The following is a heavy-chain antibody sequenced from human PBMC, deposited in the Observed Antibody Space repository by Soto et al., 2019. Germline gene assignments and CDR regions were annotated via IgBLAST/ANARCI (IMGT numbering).Heavy chain of an antibody. CDR1: AGTFSSYA. V-gene: IGHV1-69*12. CDR3: ARTRRAAAYNHYYYYGMDS. D-gene: IGHD6-13*01. CDR2: IIPMFGTT. J-gene: IGHJ6*02. Sequence: QVQLLQSGAEVKKPWSSVKVSCMTSAGTFSSYATSWARQAPGQGLEWMRGIIPMFGTTNYSQNFQGRVTITADESTRSAYMELHSLRSEDTAVYYCARTRRAAAYNHYYYYGMDSWGLGTTVTVSS.